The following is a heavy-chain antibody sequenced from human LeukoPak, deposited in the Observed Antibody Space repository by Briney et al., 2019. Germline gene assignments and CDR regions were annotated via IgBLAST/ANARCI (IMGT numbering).Heavy chain of an antibody. D-gene: IGHD2-2*01. Sequence: ASVKVSCKASGYTFTSYGISWVRQAPGQGLEWMGWISAHNGNTNYAEKLQGRVTLTTDTSTSRAYMELRSLRSDDTAVYYCARDRCSATSRYVRGGFDSWGQGTLVTVSS. CDR3: ARDRCSATSRYVRGGFDS. CDR1: GYTFTSYG. CDR2: ISAHNGNT. V-gene: IGHV1-18*01. J-gene: IGHJ4*02.